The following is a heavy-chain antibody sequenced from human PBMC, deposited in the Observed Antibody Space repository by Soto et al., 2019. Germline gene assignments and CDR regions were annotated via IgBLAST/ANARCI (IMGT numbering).Heavy chain of an antibody. Sequence: QLQLPESGPGLVKPSETLSLTCTVSGGSISSSIYYWAWIRQPPGKVMVWIGSISSSGSPYYNPSISSRVTITVDTSKNQFSLKLSSVTAADTAVYYGAPPVNSGYQDLEFWGQGTMVTVSS. CDR2: ISSSGSP. J-gene: IGHJ3*01. D-gene: IGHD3-22*01. V-gene: IGHV4-39*01. CDR3: APPVNSGYQDLEF. CDR1: GGSISSSIYY.